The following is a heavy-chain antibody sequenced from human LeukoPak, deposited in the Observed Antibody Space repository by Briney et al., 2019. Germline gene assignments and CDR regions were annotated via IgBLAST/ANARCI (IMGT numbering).Heavy chain of an antibody. Sequence: SETLSLTCTVSGGSISSYYWSWIRQPPGKGLEWIGYIYYSGSTNYNPSLKSRVTISVGTSKNQFSLKLSSVTAAGTAVYYCVQGVHGGNPFDYWGQGTLVTVSS. V-gene: IGHV4-59*01. D-gene: IGHD4-23*01. CDR3: VQGVHGGNPFDY. CDR2: IYYSGST. CDR1: GGSISSYY. J-gene: IGHJ4*02.